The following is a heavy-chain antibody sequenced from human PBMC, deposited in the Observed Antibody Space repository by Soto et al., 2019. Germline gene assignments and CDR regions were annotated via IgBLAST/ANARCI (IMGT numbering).Heavy chain of an antibody. V-gene: IGHV1-2*04. D-gene: IGHD6-19*01. Sequence: QVQLVQSGAEVKKPGASVKVSCKASGYTFTGYYMHWVRQAPGQGLEWMGWINPNSGGTNYAQKFKGWVTMTRDTSISTAYMELSRLRSDDTAVYYCARDSIAVAGPTTYYFDYWGQGTLVTVSS. CDR2: INPNSGGT. CDR3: ARDSIAVAGPTTYYFDY. J-gene: IGHJ4*02. CDR1: GYTFTGYY.